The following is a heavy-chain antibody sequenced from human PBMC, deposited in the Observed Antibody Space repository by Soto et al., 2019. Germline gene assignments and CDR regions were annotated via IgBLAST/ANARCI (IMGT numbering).Heavy chain of an antibody. V-gene: IGHV1-69*01. CDR1: GGTFTNYV. D-gene: IGHD6-25*01. CDR2: LIPIFGAA. J-gene: IGHJ5*02. Sequence: QVQLVQSGAEVRKPGSSVKVSCQLSGGTFTNYVISWLRQAPGQGLEWMGGLIPIFGAANLAQKFQGRVTRTADESTSTVNKESSSLTSEDTAVYDCARGRSAPNFDPWGQGTLVTVSS. CDR3: ARGRSAPNFDP.